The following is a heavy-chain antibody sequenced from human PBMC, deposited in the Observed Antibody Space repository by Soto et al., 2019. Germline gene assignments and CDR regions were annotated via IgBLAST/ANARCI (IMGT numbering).Heavy chain of an antibody. J-gene: IGHJ6*02. Sequence: QVQLVQSGAEVKKPGSSVKVSCKASGDTFSTYSITWMRQVPGQGLEWMGGIIPRSAKSNYAQKFQGRVTITADECKNTGYMEVSSLRSEDTAVYYCAREGIVLVPTTVNSDYCYYAMDVWGQGTTVTVSS. CDR3: AREGIVLVPTTVNSDYCYYAMDV. CDR1: GDTFSTYS. D-gene: IGHD2-2*01. V-gene: IGHV1-69*12. CDR2: IIPRSAKS.